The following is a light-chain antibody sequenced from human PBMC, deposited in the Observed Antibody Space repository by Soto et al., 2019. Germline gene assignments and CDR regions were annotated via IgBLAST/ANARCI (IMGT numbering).Light chain of an antibody. J-gene: IGLJ1*01. CDR1: TSDIGGYDY. V-gene: IGLV2-8*01. CDR2: EVN. CDR3: SSHGGNSPYV. Sequence: QSALTQPPSASGSPGQSVAISCTGTTSDIGGYDYVSWYQQHPGKAPKLMIYEVNKRPSGAPDRFSGSKSGNTASLTVSGLQAEEEADYYCSSHGGNSPYVFGTGTKLTVL.